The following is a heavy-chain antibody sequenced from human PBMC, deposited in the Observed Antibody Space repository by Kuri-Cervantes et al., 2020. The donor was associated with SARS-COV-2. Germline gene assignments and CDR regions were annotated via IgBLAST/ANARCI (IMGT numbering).Heavy chain of an antibody. D-gene: IGHD2-21*01. CDR3: ARGDPIVVVIASL. J-gene: IGHJ4*02. V-gene: IGHV4-38-2*01. Sequence: GSLRLSCAVSGYSISSGYYWGWIRQPPGKGLEWIGYIYYSGSTNYNPSLKSRVTISVDTSKNQFSLKLSSVTAADTAVYYCARGDPIVVVIASLWGQGTLVTVSS. CDR2: IYYSGST. CDR1: GYSISSGYY.